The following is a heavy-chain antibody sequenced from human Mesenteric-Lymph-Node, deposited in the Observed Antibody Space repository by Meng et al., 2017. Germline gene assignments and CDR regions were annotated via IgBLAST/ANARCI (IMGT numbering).Heavy chain of an antibody. CDR2: ISSSGSTI. D-gene: IGHD3-10*01. V-gene: IGHV3-48*03. J-gene: IGHJ6*02. Sequence: GESLKISCAASGFTFSSYEMNWVRQAPGKGLEWVSYISSSGSTIYYADSVKGRFTISRDNAKNSLYLQMNSLRAEDTAVYYCARDGPITMVRGVIFYGMDVWGQGTTVTVSS. CDR3: ARDGPITMVRGVIFYGMDV. CDR1: GFTFSSYE.